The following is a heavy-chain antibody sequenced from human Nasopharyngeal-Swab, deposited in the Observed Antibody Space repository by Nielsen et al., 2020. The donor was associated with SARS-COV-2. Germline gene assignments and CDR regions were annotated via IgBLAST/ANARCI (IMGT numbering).Heavy chain of an antibody. CDR3: ARISLVRGRPFYYYAMDV. Sequence: SETLSLTCAVSGGSIRNNDNYWSWVRQPPGKGLEWTGYIHYSGSTHYSPSHKSRVIISIDTSKNQFSLKLTSVTAADTAVYYCARISLVRGRPFYYYAMDVWGQGTTVTVSS. J-gene: IGHJ6*02. CDR2: IHYSGST. CDR1: GGSIRNNDNY. D-gene: IGHD3-10*01. V-gene: IGHV4-30-4*01.